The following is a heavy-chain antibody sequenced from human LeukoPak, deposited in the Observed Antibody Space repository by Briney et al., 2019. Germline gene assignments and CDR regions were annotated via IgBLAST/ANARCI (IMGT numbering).Heavy chain of an antibody. CDR3: ARDKALNC. Sequence: GGSLRLSCAGSGFNVSTYEMNWVRQAPGKGLEWLSYISSRGSSIYYADSVKGRFTISRDNAKNSLFLQVNSLRAEDTAVYFCARDKALNCWGQGTPVTVSS. CDR1: GFNVSTYE. J-gene: IGHJ4*02. V-gene: IGHV3-48*03. CDR2: ISSRGSSI.